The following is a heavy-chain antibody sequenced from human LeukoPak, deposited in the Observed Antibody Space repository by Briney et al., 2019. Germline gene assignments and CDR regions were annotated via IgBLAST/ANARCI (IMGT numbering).Heavy chain of an antibody. V-gene: IGHV3-30*04. CDR1: GFTFSSYA. D-gene: IGHD1-1*01. Sequence: GGSLRLSCAASGFTFSSYAMHWVRQAPGKGLEWVAVISYDGSNKYYADSVKGRFTISRDNSKNTLYLQMNSLRAEDTAVYYCAKDLGTNWGQGTLVTVSS. J-gene: IGHJ4*02. CDR2: ISYDGSNK. CDR3: AKDLGTN.